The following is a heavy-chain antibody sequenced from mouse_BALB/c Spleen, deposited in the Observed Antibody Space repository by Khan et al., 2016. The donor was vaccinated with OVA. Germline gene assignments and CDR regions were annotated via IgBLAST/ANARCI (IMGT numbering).Heavy chain of an antibody. V-gene: IGHV1-7*01. CDR3: ARDRIDY. CDR1: GYTFTSYW. Sequence: QVQLKQSGAELAKPGASVKMSCKASGYTFTSYWMHWVKQRPGQGLEWIGYINPTSGYTDYNEKFKDKATLSADKSSSTAYMQLSNLTSEDSAVYYCARDRIDYWGQGTTLTVSS. J-gene: IGHJ2*01. CDR2: INPTSGYT.